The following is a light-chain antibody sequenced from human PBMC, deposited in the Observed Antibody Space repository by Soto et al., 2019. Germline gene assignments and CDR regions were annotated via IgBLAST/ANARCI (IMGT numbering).Light chain of an antibody. CDR2: VGTGGIVG. V-gene: IGLV9-49*03. Sequence: QSVLTQPPSASASLGASVTLTCTLSSGYSNYKVDWYQQRPGKGPRFVMRVGTGGIVGSKGDGIPDRFSVLGSGLNRYLTIKNIQEEDESDYHCVADHGSGTKSYVVFGGGTKLTVL. J-gene: IGLJ2*01. CDR1: SGYSNYK. CDR3: VADHGSGTKSYVV.